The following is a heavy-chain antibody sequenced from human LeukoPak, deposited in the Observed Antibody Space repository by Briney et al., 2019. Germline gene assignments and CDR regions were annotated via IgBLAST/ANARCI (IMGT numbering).Heavy chain of an antibody. CDR2: IYYSGST. CDR3: ARHEDYYYYMDV. V-gene: IGHV4-39*01. J-gene: IGHJ6*03. CDR1: GGSISSSSYY. Sequence: PSETLSLTCTVSGGSISSSSYYWGWIRQPPGKGLEWIGSIYYSGSTYYNPSLKRRVTISVDATKNQFSLKLSSVTAADTAVYYCARHEDYYYYMDVWGKGATVTVSS.